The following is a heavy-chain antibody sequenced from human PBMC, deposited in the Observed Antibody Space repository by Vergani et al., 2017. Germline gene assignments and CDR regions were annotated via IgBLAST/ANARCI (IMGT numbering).Heavy chain of an antibody. Sequence: QVQLVQSGAEVKKPGSSVKVSCKASGGTFSSYAISWVRQAPGQGLEWMGGIIPIFGTANYAQKFQGRVTITADASTSTAYRALSSLRSEDTAVYYCAGESGYSDGFGNYYFDYWGQGTLVTVSS. CDR1: GGTFSSYA. D-gene: IGHD5-18*01. CDR3: AGESGYSDGFGNYYFDY. V-gene: IGHV1-69*01. J-gene: IGHJ4*02. CDR2: IIPIFGTA.